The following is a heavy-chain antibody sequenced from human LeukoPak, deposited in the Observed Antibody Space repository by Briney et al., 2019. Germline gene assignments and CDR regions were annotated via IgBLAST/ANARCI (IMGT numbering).Heavy chain of an antibody. J-gene: IGHJ6*04. V-gene: IGHV3-21*01. CDR3: AELGITMIGGV. D-gene: IGHD3-10*02. CDR1: GFTFSSYS. Sequence: GGSLRLSCAASGFTFSSYSMNWVRQAPGKGLEWVSSISSSTIYIYYADSVKGRFTISRDNAKNSLYLQMNSLRAEDTAVYYCAELGITMIGGVWGKGTTVTISS. CDR2: ISSSTIYI.